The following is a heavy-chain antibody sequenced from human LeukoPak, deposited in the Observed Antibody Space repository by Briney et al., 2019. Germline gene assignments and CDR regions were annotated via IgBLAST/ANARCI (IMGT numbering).Heavy chain of an antibody. J-gene: IGHJ4*02. CDR2: IYYSGST. CDR3: AREQTSNSLDY. V-gene: IGHV4-39*07. Sequence: SETLSLTCTVSGGSISSSSRNYYWGWIRQPPGKGLEWIGSIYYSGSTYYNPSLKSRVTISVDTAKNQFSLKVRSVTAADTAVYYCAREQTSNSLDYWGQGMLVTVSS. D-gene: IGHD4-23*01. CDR1: GGSISSSSRNYY.